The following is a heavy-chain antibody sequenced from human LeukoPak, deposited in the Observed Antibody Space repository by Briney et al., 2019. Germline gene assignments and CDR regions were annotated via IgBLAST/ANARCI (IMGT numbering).Heavy chain of an antibody. D-gene: IGHD4-17*01. CDR2: IKRETDGGTT. CDR3: TNGDPFDY. J-gene: IGHJ4*02. Sequence: GSLRLSCVVSGFTFSNAWMSWVRQAPGKGLEWVGRIKRETDGGTTDYAAPVKGRFSISRDDSKNTLYLQMNSLKTEDTAVYYCTNGDPFDYWGQGTLVTVSS. V-gene: IGHV3-15*01. CDR1: GFTFSNAW.